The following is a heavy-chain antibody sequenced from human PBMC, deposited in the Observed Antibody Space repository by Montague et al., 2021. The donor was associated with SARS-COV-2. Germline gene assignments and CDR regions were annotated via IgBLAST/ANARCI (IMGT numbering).Heavy chain of an antibody. CDR1: GGSFGDDH. CDR2: IKQSGST. J-gene: IGHJ4*02. Sequence: SETLSLTCGVYGGSFGDDHWSWIRQPPGKGLEWMGDIKQSGSTNYNPSLKSRVTISVDTSRNQFSLKLTSVTAADTAVYFCARGHLSVSMIVVVFTSASYYLDYWGQGALVTVSS. CDR3: ARGHLSVSMIVVVFTSASYYLDY. D-gene: IGHD3-22*01. V-gene: IGHV4-34*01.